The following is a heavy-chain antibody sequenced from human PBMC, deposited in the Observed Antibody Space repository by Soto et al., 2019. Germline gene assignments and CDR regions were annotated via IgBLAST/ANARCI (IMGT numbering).Heavy chain of an antibody. D-gene: IGHD6-13*01. CDR1: GFTFSSYA. Sequence: QVQLVESGGGVVQPGRSLRLSCAASGFTFSSYAMHWVRQAPGKGLEWVAVISYDGSNKYYADSVKGRFTISRDNSKNTLYLQMNSLGAGDTAVYYCARAQYSSSFRLDVWGQGPTVTVSS. CDR2: ISYDGSNK. CDR3: ARAQYSSSFRLDV. J-gene: IGHJ6*02. V-gene: IGHV3-30-3*01.